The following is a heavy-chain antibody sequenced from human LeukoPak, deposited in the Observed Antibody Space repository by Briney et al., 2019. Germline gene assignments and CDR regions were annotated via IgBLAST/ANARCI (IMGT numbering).Heavy chain of an antibody. D-gene: IGHD3-22*01. J-gene: IGHJ1*01. Sequence: PSETLSLTCSVSGDSVSRSDSYWDWIRQPPGKGLEWIGTIYYSGRTYYSPSLKSRVTMSVDPSNNQFSLDLRSVTAADTAVYYCARRRYYDGSGYLEWGQGTLLSVSS. V-gene: IGHV4-39*01. CDR3: ARRRYYDGSGYLE. CDR1: GDSVSRSDSY. CDR2: IYYSGRT.